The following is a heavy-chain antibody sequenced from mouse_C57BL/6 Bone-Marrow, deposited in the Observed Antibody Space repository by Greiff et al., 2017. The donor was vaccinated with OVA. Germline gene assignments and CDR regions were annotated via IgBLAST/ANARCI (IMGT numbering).Heavy chain of an antibody. CDR3: ARSVITTVAPFAY. V-gene: IGHV1-81*01. Sequence: VQRVESGAELARPGASVKLSCKASGYTFTSYGISWVKQRTGQGLEWIGEIYPRSGNTYYNEKFKGKATLTADKSSSTAYMELRSLTSEDSAVYFCARSVITTVAPFAYWGQGTLVTVSA. CDR2: IYPRSGNT. D-gene: IGHD1-1*01. J-gene: IGHJ3*01. CDR1: GYTFTSYG.